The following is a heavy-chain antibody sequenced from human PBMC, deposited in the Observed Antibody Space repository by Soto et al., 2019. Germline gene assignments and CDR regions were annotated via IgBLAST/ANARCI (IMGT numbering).Heavy chain of an antibody. CDR2: IIPIFGTA. CDR3: VRDRDSGSYHHYYYYYYGMDV. V-gene: IGHV1-69*13. J-gene: IGHJ6*02. Sequence: SVKVSCKASGGTFSSYAISWVRQAPGQGLEWMGGIIPIFGTANYAQKFQGRVTITADESTSTAYMELSSLRSEDTAVYYCVRDRDSGSYHHYYYYYYGMDVWGQGTTVTVSS. D-gene: IGHD1-26*01. CDR1: GGTFSSYA.